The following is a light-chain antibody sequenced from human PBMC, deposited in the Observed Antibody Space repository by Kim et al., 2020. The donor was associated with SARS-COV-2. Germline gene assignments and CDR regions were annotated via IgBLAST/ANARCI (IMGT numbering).Light chain of an antibody. Sequence: QSVLTQPPSASQTPGQSVTLSCSGGSSNIGSNAVSWYRQLPGTAPKLLIDGYNQRASGVPDRFAGSKSGTSASLAISGLQSDDEADYYCATWDDSVSGWVFGGGTRLTVL. CDR1: SSNIGSNA. J-gene: IGLJ3*02. V-gene: IGLV1-44*01. CDR2: GYN. CDR3: ATWDDSVSGWV.